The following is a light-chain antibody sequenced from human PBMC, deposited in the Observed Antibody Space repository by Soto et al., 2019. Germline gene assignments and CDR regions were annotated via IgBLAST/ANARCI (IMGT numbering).Light chain of an antibody. J-gene: IGKJ4*01. CDR1: QSVNSN. CDR2: VAS. Sequence: EIVMTQSPVTLSVSPGDRATLSCRASQSVNSNLAWYQQKPGQTPKLLIYVASTRATGIPARFRGSGSGTEFTLPISSLQSEDFAVYYCQQYNVWPLTFGGGTKVEFK. CDR3: QQYNVWPLT. V-gene: IGKV3-15*01.